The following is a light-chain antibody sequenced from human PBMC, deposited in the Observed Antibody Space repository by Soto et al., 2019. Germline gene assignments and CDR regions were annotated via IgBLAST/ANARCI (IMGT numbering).Light chain of an antibody. V-gene: IGLV1-40*01. J-gene: IGLJ1*01. Sequence: QSALTQPPSVSGAPGQRVTISCTGSSSNIGAGYDVHWYQQLPGTAPKLLIYGNSNRPSGVPDRFSGSKSGTSASLAITGLQAEDEGDYYCQSYDSSLSGYVFGTGTKLTVL. CDR3: QSYDSSLSGYV. CDR1: SSNIGAGYD. CDR2: GNS.